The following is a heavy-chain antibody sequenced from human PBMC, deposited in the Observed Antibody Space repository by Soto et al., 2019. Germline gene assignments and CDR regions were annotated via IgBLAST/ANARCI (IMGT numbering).Heavy chain of an antibody. J-gene: IGHJ6*02. CDR2: ISYDGSNK. CDR3: AKDGGGGAPGGYYGMDV. CDR1: GFTFSSYG. Sequence: QVQLVESGGGVVQPGRSLRLSCAASGFTFSSYGMHWVRQAPGKGLEWVAVISYDGSNKYYADSVKGRFNISRDNSKNTLYLQMNSLRAEDTAVYYCAKDGGGGAPGGYYGMDVWGQGTTVTVSS. D-gene: IGHD3-16*01. V-gene: IGHV3-30*18.